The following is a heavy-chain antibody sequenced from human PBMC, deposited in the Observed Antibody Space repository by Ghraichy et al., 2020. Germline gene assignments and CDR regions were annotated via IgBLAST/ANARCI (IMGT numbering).Heavy chain of an antibody. CDR3: ARERITGYWSRGLDY. D-gene: IGHD1-20*01. J-gene: IGHJ4*02. V-gene: IGHV4-59*01. Sequence: SETLSLTCTVSGGSISTYYWSWIRQPPGKGLEWIGYIHYTGSTIYNPSLKSRATMSVDTSQNHFSLRLSSVTAADTAVYYCARERITGYWSRGLDYWGQGTLVTVPS. CDR1: GGSISTYY. CDR2: IHYTGST.